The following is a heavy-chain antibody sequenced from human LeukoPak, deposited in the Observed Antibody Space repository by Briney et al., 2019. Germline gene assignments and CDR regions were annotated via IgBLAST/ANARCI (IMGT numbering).Heavy chain of an antibody. CDR2: IVGSGGST. V-gene: IGHV3-23*01. CDR3: SKWGDYDVLTGYYDSDF. D-gene: IGHD3-9*01. J-gene: IGHJ5*01. Sequence: PGASLRLSCAASGFTFSNYAMSRVRQAPGKGLEWVSAIVGSGGSTYYAVSVKGRFSISRDNSKNTLFLQMNSLRVEDTALYYCSKWGDYDVLTGYYDSDFWGQGTLVTVSS. CDR1: GFTFSNYA.